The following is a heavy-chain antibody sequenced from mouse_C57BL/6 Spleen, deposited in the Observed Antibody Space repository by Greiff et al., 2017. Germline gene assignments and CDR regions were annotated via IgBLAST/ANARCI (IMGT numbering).Heavy chain of an antibody. CDR2: INPNNGGT. V-gene: IGHV1-18*01. Sequence: VQLQQSGPELVKPGASVKIPCTASGYTFTDYNMDWVKQSHGKSLEWIGDINPNNGGTIYNQKFKGKATLTVDKSSSTAYMELRSLTSEDTAVDYCARGDYGSHYFDYWGQGTTLTVSS. J-gene: IGHJ2*01. D-gene: IGHD1-1*01. CDR1: GYTFTDYN. CDR3: ARGDYGSHYFDY.